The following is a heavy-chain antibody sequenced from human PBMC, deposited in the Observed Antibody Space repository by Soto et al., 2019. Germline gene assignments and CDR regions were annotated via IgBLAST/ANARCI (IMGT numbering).Heavy chain of an antibody. CDR1: GFTFSSYA. CDR2: ISGSGGST. V-gene: IGHV3-23*01. Sequence: EVQLLESGGGLVQPGGSLRLSCAASGFTFSSYAMNWVRQAPGKGLEWVSAISGSGGSTYYADSVKGRFTISRDNSKNTLYLQMNSLRAEDTAVYYCAKSLNDILTVYYSGAFDIWGQGTMVTVSS. D-gene: IGHD3-9*01. CDR3: AKSLNDILTVYYSGAFDI. J-gene: IGHJ3*02.